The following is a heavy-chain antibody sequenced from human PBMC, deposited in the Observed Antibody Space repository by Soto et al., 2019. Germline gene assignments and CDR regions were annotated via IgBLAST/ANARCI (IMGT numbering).Heavy chain of an antibody. J-gene: IGHJ4*02. CDR1: GFTFSSYG. CDR3: AKGGGGNKGSCFDY. V-gene: IGHV3-30*18. CDR2: ISYDGSNK. Sequence: PGGSLRLSCAASGFTFSSYGMHWVRQAPGKGLEWVAVISYDGSNKYYADSVKGRFTISRDNSKNTLYLQMNSLRAEDTAVYYCAKGGGGNKGSCFDYWGQGTLVTVSS. D-gene: IGHD2-15*01.